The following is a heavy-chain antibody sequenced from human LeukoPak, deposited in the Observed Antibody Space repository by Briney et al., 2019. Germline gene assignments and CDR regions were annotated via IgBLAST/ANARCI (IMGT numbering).Heavy chain of an antibody. Sequence: GESLKISCKGSGYSFTNYWIGWVRQMPGKGLEWMGIIYPGGSDTRYSPSFQGQVTISVEKSINTAYLQWSSLKASDSAMYYCARAESYSPYDYWGQGTLVTVSS. CDR2: IYPGGSDT. D-gene: IGHD1-26*01. V-gene: IGHV5-51*01. CDR1: GYSFTNYW. J-gene: IGHJ4*02. CDR3: ARAESYSPYDY.